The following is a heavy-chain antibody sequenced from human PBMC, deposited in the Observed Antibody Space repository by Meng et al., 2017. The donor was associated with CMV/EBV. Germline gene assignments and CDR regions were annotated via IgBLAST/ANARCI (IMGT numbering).Heavy chain of an antibody. CDR1: GGTFSSYA. CDR3: ARDRHMVRGVIGRREGMDV. CDR2: IIPIFGTA. Sequence: SVKVSCKASGGTFSSYAISGVRQAPGQGLEWMGGIIPIFGTANYAQKFQGRVTITTDESTSTAYMELSRLRSDDTAVYYCARDRHMVRGVIGRREGMDVWGQGTTVTVSS. J-gene: IGHJ6*02. V-gene: IGHV1-69*05. D-gene: IGHD3-10*01.